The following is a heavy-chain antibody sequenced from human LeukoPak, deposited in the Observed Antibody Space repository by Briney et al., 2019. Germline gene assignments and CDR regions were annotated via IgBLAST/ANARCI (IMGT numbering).Heavy chain of an antibody. CDR2: ISGSGGST. D-gene: IGHD3-22*01. V-gene: IGHV3-23*01. Sequence: PGGSLRLSCAASGFTFSSYAMSWVRQAPGKGLEWVSAISGSGGSTYYADSVKGRFTISRDNSKNTLYLQMNSLRAEDTAVYYCAKAGHPYYYDSSGYDYWGQGTLVTVSS. CDR1: GFTFSSYA. CDR3: AKAGHPYYYDSSGYDY. J-gene: IGHJ4*02.